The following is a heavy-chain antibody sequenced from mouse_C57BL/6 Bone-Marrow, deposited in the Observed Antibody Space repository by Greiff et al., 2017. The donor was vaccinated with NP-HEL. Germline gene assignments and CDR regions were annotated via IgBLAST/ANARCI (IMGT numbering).Heavy chain of an antibody. CDR2: IRSKSSNYAT. Sequence: EVHLVEYGGGLVQPKGSLKLSCAASGFTFNTYAMHWVRQAPGQGLEWVARIRSKSSNYATYYADSVKDRFTISRDDSLSMLYLQMNNLKTEDTAMYYCVRDGPLAYAMDYWGQGTSVTVSS. CDR3: VRDGPLAYAMDY. V-gene: IGHV10-3*01. J-gene: IGHJ4*01. D-gene: IGHD3-1*01. CDR1: GFTFNTYA.